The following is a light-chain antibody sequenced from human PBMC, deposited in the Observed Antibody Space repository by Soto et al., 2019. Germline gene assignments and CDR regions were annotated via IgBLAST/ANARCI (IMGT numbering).Light chain of an antibody. CDR1: SSDVGGYNY. CDR3: SSYTSSSTYV. Sequence: QSVLTQPASLSGSPGQSITIACTGTSSDVGGYNYVSWYQQYPGKAPRLVISDVSNRPSGVSNRFSGSKSGNSASLTISGLQAEDEDDYYCSSYTSSSTYVFGTGTKVTVL. J-gene: IGLJ1*01. V-gene: IGLV2-14*01. CDR2: DVS.